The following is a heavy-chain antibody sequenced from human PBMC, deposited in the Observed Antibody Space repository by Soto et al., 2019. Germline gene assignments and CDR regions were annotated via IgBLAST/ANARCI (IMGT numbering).Heavy chain of an antibody. CDR2: IYHSGST. V-gene: IGHV4-30-2*01. CDR3: ARGMTTVTTYDY. Sequence: SETVSLTCAVSGGSISSGGYSWSWIRQPPGKGLEWIGYIYHSGSTYYNPSLKSRVTISVDRSKNQFSLNLSSVTAADTAVYYCARGMTTVTTYDYWGQGTLVTVSS. D-gene: IGHD4-4*01. J-gene: IGHJ4*02. CDR1: GGSISSGGYS.